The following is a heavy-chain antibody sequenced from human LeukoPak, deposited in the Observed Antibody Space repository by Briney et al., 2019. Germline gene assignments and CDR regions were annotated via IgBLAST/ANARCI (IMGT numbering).Heavy chain of an antibody. CDR3: ARAHDGDIVVVPGGIAFDY. V-gene: IGHV4-39*01. J-gene: IGHJ4*02. D-gene: IGHD2-2*01. CDR2: VYFTGST. CDR1: GGSVSSTTYY. Sequence: SETLSLTCTVSGGSVSSTTYYWGWIRQPPGEGLEWIGTVYFTGSTSYNPSLKSRLTISVDTSKNQLSLKLSSVTAADTAVYYCARAHDGDIVVVPGGIAFDYWGQGTLVTVSS.